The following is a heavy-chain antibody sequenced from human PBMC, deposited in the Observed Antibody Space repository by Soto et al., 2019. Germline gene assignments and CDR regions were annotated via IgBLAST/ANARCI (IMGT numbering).Heavy chain of an antibody. J-gene: IGHJ2*01. CDR3: EDGIGVTVPVSAFLLNRSSDL. D-gene: IGHD3-16*02. V-gene: IGHV3-23*01. CDR2: IIGSGGST. Sequence: KGLEWVSAIIGSGGSTYYADSVKGRFTISRDNSKNTLYLQMNSLRAEDTVFYQAEDGIGVTVPVSAFLLNRSSDL.